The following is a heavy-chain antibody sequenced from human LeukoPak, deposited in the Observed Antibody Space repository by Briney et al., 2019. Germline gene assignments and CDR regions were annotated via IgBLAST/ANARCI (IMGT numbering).Heavy chain of an antibody. CDR1: GESFSGYY. CDR3: ARYSGYYLSYFDS. CDR2: INHSGSA. V-gene: IGHV4-34*01. J-gene: IGHJ4*02. Sequence: SETLSLTCAVYGESFSGYYWSWIRQPPGKGLEWIGEINHSGSANYNPSLKSRVTISVDTSKNQFSLKLSSVTAADTALYYCARYSGYYLSYFDSWGQGTLVTVSS. D-gene: IGHD3-22*01.